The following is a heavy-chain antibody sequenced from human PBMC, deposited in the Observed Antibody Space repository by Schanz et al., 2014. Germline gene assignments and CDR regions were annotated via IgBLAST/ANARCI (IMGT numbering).Heavy chain of an antibody. Sequence: EVQLVESGGGLVQPGGSLRLSCAASGFTFSSYSMNWVRQAPGKGLEWVSYISSSSSTIYYADSVKGRFTISRDNAKNSLYLQMNSLRDEDTAVYYCATGRAASNFGSEYFLYWGQGTLVTVSS. CDR3: ATGRAASNFGSEYFLY. CDR2: ISSSSSTI. V-gene: IGHV3-48*02. D-gene: IGHD6-13*01. CDR1: GFTFSSYS. J-gene: IGHJ1*01.